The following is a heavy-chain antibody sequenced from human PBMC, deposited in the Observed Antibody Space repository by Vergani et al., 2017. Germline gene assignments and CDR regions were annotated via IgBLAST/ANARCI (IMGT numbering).Heavy chain of an antibody. V-gene: IGHV5-51*03. CDR1: ESSFISNE. CDR2: IYAGDSDV. D-gene: IGHD3-3*01. Sequence: EVMLVQSGAEVKKPGESLKISCKYSESSFISNEIAWVRQMSGKGLEWMGIIYAGDSDVRYSPSFQGQVTMSVDKSLSTAYLQWSSLKASDTATYYCAKTHDFSSLYSSYNWFDPWGQGTQVTVSS. J-gene: IGHJ5*02. CDR3: AKTHDFSSLYSSYNWFDP.